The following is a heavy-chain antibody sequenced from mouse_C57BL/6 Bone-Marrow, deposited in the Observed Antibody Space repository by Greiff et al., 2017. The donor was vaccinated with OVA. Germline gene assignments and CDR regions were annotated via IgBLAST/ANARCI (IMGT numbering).Heavy chain of an antibody. CDR2: ISDGGSYT. CDR1: GFTFSSYA. V-gene: IGHV5-4*01. CDR3: ARDSLFYAMDY. J-gene: IGHJ4*01. D-gene: IGHD6-2*01. Sequence: EVQLVESGGGLVKPGGSLKLSCAASGFTFSSYAMSWVRQTPEKRLEWVATISDGGSYTYYPDNVKGRFTISRDNAKNTLYLQMSHLKSEDAAMYYCARDSLFYAMDYWGQGTSVTVSS.